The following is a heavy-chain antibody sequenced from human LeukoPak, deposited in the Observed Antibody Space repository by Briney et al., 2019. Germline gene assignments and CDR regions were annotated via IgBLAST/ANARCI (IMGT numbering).Heavy chain of an antibody. CDR1: GYTFTVYY. CDR3: ARVLGMGTAFDI. J-gene: IGHJ3*02. D-gene: IGHD3-3*01. V-gene: IGHV1-2*02. CDR2: INPNSGGT. Sequence: ASVKVSSKASGYTFTVYYMHWVRQAPGQGLEWMGWINPNSGGTNYAQKFQGRVTMTRDTSISTAYMELSRLRSDDTAVYYCARVLGMGTAFDIWGQGTMVTVSS.